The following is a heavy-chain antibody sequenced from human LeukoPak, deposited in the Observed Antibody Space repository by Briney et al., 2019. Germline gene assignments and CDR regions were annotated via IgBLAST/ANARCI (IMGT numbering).Heavy chain of an antibody. CDR2: IYTSGST. V-gene: IGHV4-4*07. J-gene: IGHJ4*02. D-gene: IGHD6-6*01. Sequence: SETLSLTCTVSGGSISSYYWSWIRQPAGKGLEWIGRIYTSGSTNYNPSLKSRVTMSVDTSKNQFSLKLSSVTAADTAVYYCAREKGIAARPGYYFDYWGQGTLVTVSS. CDR1: GGSISSYY. CDR3: AREKGIAARPGYYFDY.